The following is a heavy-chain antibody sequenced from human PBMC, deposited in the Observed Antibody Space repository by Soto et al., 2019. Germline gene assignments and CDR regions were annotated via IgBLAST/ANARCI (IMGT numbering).Heavy chain of an antibody. D-gene: IGHD3-16*01. CDR3: ARVYAAHLERTPYYYYGMDV. Sequence: ASVKVSCKASGYTFTGYYMHWVRQAPGQGLEWMGWINPNSGGTNYAQKFQGMVTMTRDTSISTAYMELSRLRSDDTAVYYCARVYAAHLERTPYYYYGMDVWGQGTTVTVSS. J-gene: IGHJ6*02. CDR1: GYTFTGYY. CDR2: INPNSGGT. V-gene: IGHV1-2*02.